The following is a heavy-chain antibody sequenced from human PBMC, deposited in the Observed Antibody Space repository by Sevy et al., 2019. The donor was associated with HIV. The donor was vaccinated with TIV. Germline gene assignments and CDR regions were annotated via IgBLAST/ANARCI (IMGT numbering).Heavy chain of an antibody. V-gene: IGHV4-59*01. CDR1: GASISSYY. Sequence: SETLSLTCTVSGASISSYYWSWIRQPPGKGLEWVGYIYYNGRTNYNPSLKSRVTISVDTSKNQFSLKLISVTAADTAGYYCAGSLEDYYYGMDVWGQGTTVTVSS. CDR2: IYYNGRT. J-gene: IGHJ6*02. CDR3: AGSLEDYYYGMDV. D-gene: IGHD1-1*01.